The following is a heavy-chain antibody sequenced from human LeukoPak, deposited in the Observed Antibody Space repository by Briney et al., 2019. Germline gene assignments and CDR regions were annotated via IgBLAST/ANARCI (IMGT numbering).Heavy chain of an antibody. CDR3: TRLSGTVTTHSDH. J-gene: IGHJ4*02. CDR2: ISSSGSPI. V-gene: IGHV3-48*01. Sequence: GGSLRLSCAAFGFTFRNYWMHWVRQAPGKGLEWVSYISSSGSPIYYADSVKGRFTISRDNAKNSLYLHMNSLRAEDTAVYYCTRLSGTVTTHSDHWGQGTLVNVSS. CDR1: GFTFRNYW. D-gene: IGHD4-17*01.